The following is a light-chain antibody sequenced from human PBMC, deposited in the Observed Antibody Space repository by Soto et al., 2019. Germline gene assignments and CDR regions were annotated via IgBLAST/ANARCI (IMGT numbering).Light chain of an antibody. V-gene: IGKV1-5*01. Sequence: DIQLTQSPSTLSSSVGDRVTITCRASQSISSWLAWYQQKPGKAPKLLIYDASSLETGVPARFSGSGSGTEFTLTFSSLEPDDFAAYYCEQYNSWCTFGQGTKVDIK. CDR1: QSISSW. CDR3: EQYNSWCT. J-gene: IGKJ1*01. CDR2: DAS.